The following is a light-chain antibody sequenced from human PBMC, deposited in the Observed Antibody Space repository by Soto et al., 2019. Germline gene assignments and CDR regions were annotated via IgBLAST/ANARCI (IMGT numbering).Light chain of an antibody. V-gene: IGKV3-11*01. CDR2: AAS. J-gene: IGKJ2*01. CDR1: QSVGTY. Sequence: EIVLTQSPATLSLSPGERATLSCRASQSVGTYAAWYQQKPGQALRLLISAASNRATGIPARFSGSGSGTDFTLTISSLEPEDFAVYYCLQRSNWPYTFGQGTKLEIK. CDR3: LQRSNWPYT.